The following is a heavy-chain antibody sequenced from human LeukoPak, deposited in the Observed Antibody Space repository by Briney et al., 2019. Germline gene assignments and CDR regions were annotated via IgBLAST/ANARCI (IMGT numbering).Heavy chain of an antibody. D-gene: IGHD4-23*01. V-gene: IGHV4-59*01. CDR3: ASLTTMVTPETFDI. CDR1: GASIDSYY. Sequence: SETLSLTCTVSGASIDSYYWSWIRQPPGKGLEWIGYIYYTGATNYNPSLKSRVTISLDMSKNHFSLRLSSVTAVDTAIYYCASLTTMVTPETFDIWGQGTVVTVSS. CDR2: IYYTGAT. J-gene: IGHJ3*02.